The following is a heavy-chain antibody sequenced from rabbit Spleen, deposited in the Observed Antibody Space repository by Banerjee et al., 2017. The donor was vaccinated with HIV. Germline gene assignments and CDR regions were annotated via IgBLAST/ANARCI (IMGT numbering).Heavy chain of an antibody. CDR3: ARDAGSSFSTYGMDL. V-gene: IGHV1S40*01. D-gene: IGHD8-1*01. CDR2: IYAGSSGST. J-gene: IGHJ6*01. Sequence: EESGGGLVKPGASLTLTCKASGFSFSSGYDMCWVRQAPGKGLGWIACIYAGSSGSTYSANWAKGRFTISKTSSTTVTLQLTSLTAADTATYFCARDAGSSFSTYGMDLWGPGTLVTVS. CDR1: GFSFSSGYD.